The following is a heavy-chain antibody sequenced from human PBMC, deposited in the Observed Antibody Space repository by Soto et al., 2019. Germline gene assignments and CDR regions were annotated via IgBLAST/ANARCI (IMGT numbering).Heavy chain of an antibody. CDR1: GGSISSGGYY. V-gene: IGHV4-31*03. D-gene: IGHD3-3*01. CDR2: IYYSGST. J-gene: IGHJ5*02. Sequence: QVQLQESGPGLVKPSQTLSLTCTVSGGSISSGGYYWSWIRQHPGKGLEWIGYIYYSGSTYYNPSLKSRVTTSVDTSKHYFSLKLSSVTAADTAVYYCARVISIFGVVIIRGWFDPWGQGTLVTVSS. CDR3: ARVISIFGVVIIRGWFDP.